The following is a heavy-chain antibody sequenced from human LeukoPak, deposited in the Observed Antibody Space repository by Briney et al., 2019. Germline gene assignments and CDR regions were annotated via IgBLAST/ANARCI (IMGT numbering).Heavy chain of an antibody. D-gene: IGHD2/OR15-2a*01. CDR2: MNPNSGNT. CDR3: ARTRGTHISMAYLDS. J-gene: IGHJ4*02. V-gene: IGHV1-8*03. Sequence: ASVKVSRKASGYTFTSYDINWVRQATGQGLEWMGWMNPNSGNTGYAQKFQGRVTITRNTSISTAYMELSSLRSEDTAVYYCARTRGTHISMAYLDSWGQGTLVTVSS. CDR1: GYTFTSYD.